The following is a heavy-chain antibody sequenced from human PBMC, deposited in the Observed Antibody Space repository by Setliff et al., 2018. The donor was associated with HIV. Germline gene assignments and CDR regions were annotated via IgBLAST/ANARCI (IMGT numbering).Heavy chain of an antibody. CDR2: IYHTGRT. CDR3: ARDRMPMASWVPDK. V-gene: IGHV4-38-2*02. CDR1: GFSISSRYY. D-gene: IGHD2-2*01. Sequence: SETLSLTCDVSGFSISSRYYWGWIRQSPGKGLEWIGNIYHTGRTNYNPSLKGRVTMSVDTSKSQFSLNLSSVTAADTAVYYCARDRMPMASWVPDKWGQGTLVTVSS. J-gene: IGHJ4*02.